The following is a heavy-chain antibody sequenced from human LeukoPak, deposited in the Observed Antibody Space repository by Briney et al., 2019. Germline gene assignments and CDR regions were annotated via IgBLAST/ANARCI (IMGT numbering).Heavy chain of an antibody. J-gene: IGHJ4*02. Sequence: GGSLRLSCAASGFTFRSYSMNWVRQAPGKGLEWVSYISSSSSTIYYADSVKGRFTISRDNAKNSLYLQMNSLRAEDTAVYYCARGGPVLRYFDWLSTFDYWGQGTLVTVSS. CDR2: ISSSSSTI. CDR1: GFTFRSYS. CDR3: ARGGPVLRYFDWLSTFDY. V-gene: IGHV3-48*04. D-gene: IGHD3-9*01.